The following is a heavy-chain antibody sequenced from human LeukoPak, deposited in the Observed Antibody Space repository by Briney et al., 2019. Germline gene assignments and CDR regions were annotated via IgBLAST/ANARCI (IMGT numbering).Heavy chain of an antibody. Sequence: ASVKVSCKASGYTFTNYGISWVRQAPGQGLEWMGWISAYNGNTNYAQKVQGRVTLTTDTSTSTAYMELSSLRSEDTAVYYCARGDDIVALGGYWGQGTLVTVSS. CDR3: ARGDDIVALGGY. CDR1: GYTFTNYG. J-gene: IGHJ4*02. V-gene: IGHV1-18*01. D-gene: IGHD5-12*01. CDR2: ISAYNGNT.